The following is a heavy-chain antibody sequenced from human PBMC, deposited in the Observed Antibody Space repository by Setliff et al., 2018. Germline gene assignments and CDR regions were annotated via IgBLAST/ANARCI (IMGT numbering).Heavy chain of an antibody. Sequence: PGGSLRLSCAASGFTFSSYAMSWVRQAPGKGLEWVSYISSSSRTKYYADSVKGRFTISRDNAKNSLYLQMNSLRAEDTAVYYCARDGGEYWGQGTLVTVSS. CDR3: ARDGGEY. CDR2: ISSSSRTK. V-gene: IGHV3-48*01. D-gene: IGHD3-16*01. CDR1: GFTFSSYA. J-gene: IGHJ4*02.